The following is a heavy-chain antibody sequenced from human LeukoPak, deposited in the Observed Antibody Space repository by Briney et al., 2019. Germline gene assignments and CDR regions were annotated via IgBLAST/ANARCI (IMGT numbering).Heavy chain of an antibody. J-gene: IGHJ4*02. D-gene: IGHD3-16*01. CDR1: GFTFSSYA. V-gene: IGHV3-23*01. CDR2: ISGSGGST. CDR3: AKKTGVDYVWGSYSYYFDY. Sequence: GGSLRLSCAASGFTFSSYAMSWVRQAPGKGLEWVSAISGSGGSTYYADSVEGRFTISRDNSKNTLYLQMNSLRAEDTAVYYCAKKTGVDYVWGSYSYYFDYWGQGTLVTVSS.